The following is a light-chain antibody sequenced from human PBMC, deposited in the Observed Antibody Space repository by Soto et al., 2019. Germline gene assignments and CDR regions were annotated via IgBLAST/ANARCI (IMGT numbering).Light chain of an antibody. CDR3: MQGTHWPIT. CDR2: KVF. J-gene: IGKJ5*01. Sequence: DVVMTQSPLSLPVTLGQPASISCRSNQSLVHSDGIAYFSWFQQRPGRSPRRLIYKVFNRDYGAPAGFSGSGSGTDFALKISRVEAEDVGVYYCMQGTHWPITFGQGTRLEIK. V-gene: IGKV2-30*02. CDR1: QSLVHSDGIAY.